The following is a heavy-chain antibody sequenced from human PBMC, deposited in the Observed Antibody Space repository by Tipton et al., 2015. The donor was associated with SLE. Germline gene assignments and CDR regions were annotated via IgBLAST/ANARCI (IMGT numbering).Heavy chain of an antibody. D-gene: IGHD2-2*01. CDR2: IIPIFGTA. V-gene: IGHV1-69*01. CDR3: ARGDMVVVPAAGGGYYYYMDV. Sequence: QSGAEVKESGSSVKVSCKASGGTFANYAISWVRQAPGQGLEWMGGIIPIFGTANYAQKFQGRVTITADESATTVYMELSSLRSEDAAVYYCARGDMVVVPAAGGGYYYYMDVWGKGTTVTVSS. J-gene: IGHJ6*03. CDR1: GGTFANYA.